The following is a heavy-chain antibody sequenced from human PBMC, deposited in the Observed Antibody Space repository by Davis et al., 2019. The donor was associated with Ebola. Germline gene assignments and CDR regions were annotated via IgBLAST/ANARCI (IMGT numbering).Heavy chain of an antibody. CDR3: ARDGYYYDSSGYSLAFDY. Sequence: AASVKVSCKASGYTFTSYGISWVRQAPGQGLEWMGWISAYNGNTNYAQKLRGRVTMTTDTSTSTAYMELRSLRSEDTAVYYCARDGYYYDSSGYSLAFDYWGQGTLVTVSS. CDR1: GYTFTSYG. CDR2: ISAYNGNT. D-gene: IGHD3-22*01. J-gene: IGHJ4*02. V-gene: IGHV1-18*01.